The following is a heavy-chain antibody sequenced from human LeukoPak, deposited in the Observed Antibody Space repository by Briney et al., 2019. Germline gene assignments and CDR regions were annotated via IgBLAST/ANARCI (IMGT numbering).Heavy chain of an antibody. J-gene: IGHJ4*02. CDR3: AGIFLLDSSVYYRDY. CDR2: IYTSGST. V-gene: IGHV4-61*02. Sequence: PSETLSLTCTDSGGSISSGSYYWSWIRQPAGKGLEWIGRIYTSGSTNYNPSLKCRVNISVDTSKNKFSLKLSSATAADTAVYYCAGIFLLDSSVYYRDYWGQGTLVTVSS. D-gene: IGHD3-22*01. CDR1: GGSISSGSYY.